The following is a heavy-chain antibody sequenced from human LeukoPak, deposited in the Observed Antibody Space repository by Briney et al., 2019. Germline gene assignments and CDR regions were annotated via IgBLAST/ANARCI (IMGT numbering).Heavy chain of an antibody. V-gene: IGHV4-39*01. Sequence: SETLSLTCTVSGASVSGSPYYWGWIRQPPGKGLEWIGSIYSSGSTYYNASLQSRVTISIETSKNQISLRLNSVTAADTAIYYCAKSGGYGLIHYWGQGTLATVSS. CDR2: IYSSGST. J-gene: IGHJ4*02. CDR3: AKSGGYGLIHY. CDR1: GASVSGSPYY. D-gene: IGHD1-26*01.